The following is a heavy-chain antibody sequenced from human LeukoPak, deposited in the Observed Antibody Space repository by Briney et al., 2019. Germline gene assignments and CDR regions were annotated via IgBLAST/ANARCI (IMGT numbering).Heavy chain of an antibody. CDR2: IYHSGST. CDR3: ARLSYGSGSYYGIYFDY. J-gene: IGHJ4*02. CDR1: GGSFSGYY. V-gene: IGHV4-38-2*01. D-gene: IGHD3-10*01. Sequence: SETLSLTCAVYGGSFSGYYWGWIRQPPGKGLEWIGSIYHSGSTYYNPSLKSRVTISVDTSKNQFSLKLSSVTAADTAVYYCARLSYGSGSYYGIYFDYWGQGTLVTVSS.